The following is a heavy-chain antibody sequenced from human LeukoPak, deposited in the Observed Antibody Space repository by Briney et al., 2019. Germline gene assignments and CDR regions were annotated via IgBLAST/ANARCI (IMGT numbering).Heavy chain of an antibody. D-gene: IGHD2-15*01. CDR2: IYYSGST. J-gene: IGHJ1*01. CDR1: GGSISSYY. V-gene: IGHV4-59*01. CDR3: ARVGRYCSGGSCYSGYFQH. Sequence: PSETPSLTCTVSGGSISSYYWSWIRQPPGKGLEWIGYIYYSGSTNYNPSLKSRVTISVDTSKNQFSLKLSSVTAADTAVYYCARVGRYCSGGSCYSGYFQHWGQGTLVTVSS.